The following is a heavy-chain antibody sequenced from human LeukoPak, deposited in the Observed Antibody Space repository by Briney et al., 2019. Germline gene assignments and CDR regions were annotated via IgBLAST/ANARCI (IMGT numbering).Heavy chain of an antibody. J-gene: IGHJ4*02. Sequence: GASVKVSCKASGYTFTGYYMHWVRQAPGQGLEWMGWINPNSGGTNYAQKFQGRVTMTRDTSISTAYMELSRLRSDDTAVYYCARDGETYYYGSGSYFPYLDYWGQGTLVTVSS. CDR1: GYTFTGYY. CDR2: INPNSGGT. D-gene: IGHD3-10*01. CDR3: ARDGETYYYGSGSYFPYLDY. V-gene: IGHV1-2*02.